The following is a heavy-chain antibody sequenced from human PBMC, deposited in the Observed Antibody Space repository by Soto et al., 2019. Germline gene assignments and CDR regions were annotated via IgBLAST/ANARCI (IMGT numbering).Heavy chain of an antibody. CDR1: GFTFSSYA. J-gene: IGHJ6*02. D-gene: IGHD2-2*01. CDR2: ISYDGSNK. V-gene: IGHV3-30-3*01. CDR3: ARVGDNPSDIVVVPAASRPIYYYYGMDV. Sequence: QVQLVESGGGVVQPGRSLRLSCAASGFTFSSYAMHWVRQAPGKGLEWVAVISYDGSNKYYADSVKGRFTISRDNSKNTLYLQMNSLRAEDTAVYYCARVGDNPSDIVVVPAASRPIYYYYGMDVWGQGTTVTVSS.